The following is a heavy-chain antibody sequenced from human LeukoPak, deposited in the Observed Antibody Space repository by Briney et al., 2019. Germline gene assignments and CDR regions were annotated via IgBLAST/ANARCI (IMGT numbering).Heavy chain of an antibody. CDR2: IYTSGST. V-gene: IGHV4-4*09. Sequence: SETLSLTCTVSGGSISSYYWSWIRQPPGKGLEWIGYIYTSGSTNYNPSLKSRVTISVDTSKNQFSPKLSSVTAADTAVYYCAGHGGDGYNYWGQGTLVTVSS. CDR3: AGHGGDGYNY. J-gene: IGHJ4*02. CDR1: GGSISSYY. D-gene: IGHD5-24*01.